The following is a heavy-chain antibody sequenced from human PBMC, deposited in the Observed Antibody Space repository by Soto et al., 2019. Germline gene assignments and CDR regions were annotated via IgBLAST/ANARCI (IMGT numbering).Heavy chain of an antibody. J-gene: IGHJ3*02. Sequence: SGPTLVNPTQTLTLTCTLSGISLSTSGLCLGWIRQTPGNALEWLALVYWNDDKHYSPSLKRRLTITKDTSKNQAILTMTNMDPVDTATYYCARGLATLPVFAFDIWGQGTVVTLSS. CDR1: GISLSTSGLC. V-gene: IGHV2-5*01. CDR3: ARGLATLPVFAFDI. CDR2: VYWNDDK.